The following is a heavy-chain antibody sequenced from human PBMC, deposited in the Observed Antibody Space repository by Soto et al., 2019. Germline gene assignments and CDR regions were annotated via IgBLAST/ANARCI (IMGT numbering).Heavy chain of an antibody. V-gene: IGHV3-21*01. Sequence: GGSLRLSCAASGFTFSSYSMNWVRQAPGKGLEWVSSISSSSSYIYYADSVKGRFTISRDNAKNSLYLQMNSLRAEDTAVYYCARIEEYDGDYDPYYYYGMDVWGQGTTVTVSS. CDR2: ISSSSSYI. J-gene: IGHJ6*02. CDR3: ARIEEYDGDYDPYYYYGMDV. CDR1: GFTFSSYS. D-gene: IGHD4-17*01.